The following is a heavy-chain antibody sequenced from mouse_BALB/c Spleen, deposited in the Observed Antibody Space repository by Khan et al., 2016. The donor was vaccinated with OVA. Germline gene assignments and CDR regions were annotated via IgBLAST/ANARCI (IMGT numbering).Heavy chain of an antibody. J-gene: IGHJ3*01. D-gene: IGHD1-1*01. CDR2: IYPGNSDT. Sequence: VRLQQSGTVLARPGASVKMSCKASGYIFTNYWMHWVKQRPGQGLEWIGGIYPGNSDTSYNQKFKGKAKLTADTSASTAYMKLSSLTNEDSAVYYCTRAGYGGFAYWGQGTLVTVSA. CDR1: GYIFTNYW. V-gene: IGHV1-5*01. CDR3: TRAGYGGFAY.